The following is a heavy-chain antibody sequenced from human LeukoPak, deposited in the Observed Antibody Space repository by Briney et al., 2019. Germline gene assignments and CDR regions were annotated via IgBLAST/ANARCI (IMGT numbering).Heavy chain of an antibody. CDR2: ISSRSSYI. CDR3: VRRAVSGEEALDFDY. J-gene: IGHJ4*02. V-gene: IGHV3-21*01. D-gene: IGHD6-19*01. CDR1: GFTFSAHS. Sequence: GGSLRLSCAASGFTFSAHSMNWVRQAPGKGLEWVASISSRSSYIYYGGSVKGRFTVSRDNARNSVYLQMNSLRVEDTAVYYCVRRAVSGEEALDFDYWGQGTLATVSS.